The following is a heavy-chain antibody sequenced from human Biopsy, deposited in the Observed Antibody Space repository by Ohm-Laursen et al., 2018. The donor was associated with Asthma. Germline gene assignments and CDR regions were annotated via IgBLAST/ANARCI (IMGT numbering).Heavy chain of an antibody. J-gene: IGHJ4*02. CDR2: INPDFGTT. V-gene: IGHV1-69*13. D-gene: IGHD2-2*01. CDR1: GGTFNTYV. Sequence: SVKVSCKSLGGTFNTYVIGWVRQAPGQGLEWMGRINPDFGTTSYPQKFQDRVTITADDSTSTVYMELSSLRSEDTAVYYCARKAGSCISRTCYSLDFWGQGTLVTVSS. CDR3: ARKAGSCISRTCYSLDF.